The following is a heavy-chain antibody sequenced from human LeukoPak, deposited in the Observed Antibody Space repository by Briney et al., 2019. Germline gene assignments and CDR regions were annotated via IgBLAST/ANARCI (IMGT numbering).Heavy chain of an antibody. J-gene: IGHJ6*03. V-gene: IGHV3-30*02. CDR2: IRYDGSNK. D-gene: IGHD4-17*01. CDR1: GFTFSSYG. Sequence: GGSLRLSCAASGFTFSSYGMHWVRQAPGKGLEWVAFIRYDGSNKYYADSVKGRFTISRDNCKNTLYLQMNSLRAEDTAVYYCARDPLYGDYVGRYYMDVWGKGTTVTISS. CDR3: ARDPLYGDYVGRYYMDV.